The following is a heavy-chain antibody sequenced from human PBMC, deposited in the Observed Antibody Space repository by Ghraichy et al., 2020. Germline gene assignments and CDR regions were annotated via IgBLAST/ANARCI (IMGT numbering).Heavy chain of an antibody. Sequence: SETLSLTCTVSGGSISSGSYYWSWIRQPAGKGLEWIGRIYTSGTTNYNPSLKSRVTISVDTSKNQFSLKLSSVTAADTAVYYCARGDCTGAVCPNWFDPWGQGTLVTVSS. D-gene: IGHD2-8*02. CDR3: ARGDCTGAVCPNWFDP. J-gene: IGHJ5*02. CDR1: GGSISSGSYY. V-gene: IGHV4-61*02. CDR2: IYTSGTT.